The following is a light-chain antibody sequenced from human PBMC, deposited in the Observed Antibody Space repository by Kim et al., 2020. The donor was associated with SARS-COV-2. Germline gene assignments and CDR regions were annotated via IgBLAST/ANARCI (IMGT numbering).Light chain of an antibody. J-gene: IGKJ5*01. CDR1: QSVSSN. V-gene: IGKV3-15*01. CDR3: QQYNNWLIT. Sequence: VSPGEKAPLSCRARQSVSSNLAWYQQKPGQAPRLLSYGASTRATGIPARFSGSGSGTEFTLTISSLQSEDFAVYYCQQYNNWLITFGQGTRLEIK. CDR2: GAS.